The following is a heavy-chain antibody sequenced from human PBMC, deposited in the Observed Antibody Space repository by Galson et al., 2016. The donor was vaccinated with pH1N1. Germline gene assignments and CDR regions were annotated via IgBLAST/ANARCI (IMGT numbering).Heavy chain of an antibody. CDR1: GFTFSDYY. Sequence: SLRLSCAASGFTFSDYYMDWVRQAPEKGLEWVGRSRNKAKSYTTEYAASVQGRFTISRDESKNSLYLQMNSLKSEDTAIYYCARGFHSFDIWGRGTMVTVSS. CDR3: ARGFHSFDI. CDR2: SRNKAKSYTT. V-gene: IGHV3-72*01. J-gene: IGHJ3*02.